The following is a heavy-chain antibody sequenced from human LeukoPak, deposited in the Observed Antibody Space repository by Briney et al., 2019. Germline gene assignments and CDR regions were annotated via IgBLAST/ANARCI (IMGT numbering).Heavy chain of an antibody. CDR3: ASSLKYYDILTGSRYYYYYGMDV. D-gene: IGHD3-9*01. V-gene: IGHV4-34*01. CDR2: INHSGGT. J-gene: IGHJ6*02. Sequence: PGGSLRLSCAASGFTFSDYYMSWIRQPPGKGLEWIGEINHSGGTNYNPSLKSRVTISVDTSKNQFSLKLSSVTAADTAVYYCASSLKYYDILTGSRYYYYYGMDVWGQGTTVTVSS. CDR1: GFTFSDYY.